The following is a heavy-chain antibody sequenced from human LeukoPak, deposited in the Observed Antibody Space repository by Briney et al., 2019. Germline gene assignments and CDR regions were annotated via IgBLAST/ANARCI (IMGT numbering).Heavy chain of an antibody. V-gene: IGHV1-3*01. Sequence: GASVKVSCKASGYTFTSYAMHWVRQAPGQRLEWMGWINAGNGNTKYSQKFQGRVTITRDTSASTAYMELSSLRSEDTAVYYCARVLHCSCGSCPILYYYYYGMDVWGQGTTVTVSS. J-gene: IGHJ6*02. D-gene: IGHD2-15*01. CDR1: GYTFTSYA. CDR2: INAGNGNT. CDR3: ARVLHCSCGSCPILYYYYYGMDV.